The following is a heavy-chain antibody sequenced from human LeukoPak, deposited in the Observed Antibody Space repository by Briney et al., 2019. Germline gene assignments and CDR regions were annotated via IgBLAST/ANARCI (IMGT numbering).Heavy chain of an antibody. D-gene: IGHD4-23*01. CDR3: ARSRREATVVSLDY. CDR2: VYYIGST. V-gene: IGHV4-31*03. CDR1: GGSISSGGYY. J-gene: IGHJ4*02. Sequence: SQTLSLTCTVSGGSISSGGYYWSWIRQHPGKGLEWIGYVYYIGSTYYNPSLKSRVTISVDTSKNQFSLKLSSVTAADTAVYYCARSRREATVVSLDYWGQGTLVTVSS.